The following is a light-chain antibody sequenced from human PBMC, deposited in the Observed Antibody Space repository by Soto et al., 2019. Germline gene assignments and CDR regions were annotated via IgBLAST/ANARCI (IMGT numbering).Light chain of an antibody. CDR2: VAS. J-gene: IGKJ4*01. Sequence: EIVLTQSPATLSLSPGERATLSCRASQSVTSFLAWYQQKPGQAPRLLIYVASNRATGIPARLSGRGSGTDFTLTSSSLEPEDFAVYYCQQRINWPLTFGGGTKVEIK. CDR3: QQRINWPLT. CDR1: QSVTSF. V-gene: IGKV3-11*01.